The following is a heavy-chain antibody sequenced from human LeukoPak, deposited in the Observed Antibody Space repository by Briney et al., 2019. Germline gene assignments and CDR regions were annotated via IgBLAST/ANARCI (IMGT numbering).Heavy chain of an antibody. J-gene: IGHJ5*01. CDR2: VYHRGNT. V-gene: IGHV4-59*12. CDR3: ARGMLYSSSWYDF. D-gene: IGHD6-19*01. Sequence: SETLSLTCTASGDSISSYYWTWIRQAPGRRLEWIGYVYHRGNTDYNPSLKSRVTISVDTSKSQFSLILSSVTAADTAVYYCARGMLYSSSWYDFWGQGALVTVSS. CDR1: GDSISSYY.